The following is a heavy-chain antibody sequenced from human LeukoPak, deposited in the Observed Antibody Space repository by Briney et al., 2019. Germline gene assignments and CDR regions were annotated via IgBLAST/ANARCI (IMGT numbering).Heavy chain of an antibody. D-gene: IGHD1-1*01. CDR2: INSDGSST. CDR3: TRVRPGTYFDY. CDR1: GFTFSNYW. J-gene: IGHJ4*02. Sequence: GGSMRLSCAASGFTFSNYWMHWVRQGPGKGLVWVSRINSDGSSTTYADSVKGRFTISRDNAKNTLYLQMNSLRTEDTAVYYCTRVRPGTYFDYWGQETLVTVSS. V-gene: IGHV3-74*01.